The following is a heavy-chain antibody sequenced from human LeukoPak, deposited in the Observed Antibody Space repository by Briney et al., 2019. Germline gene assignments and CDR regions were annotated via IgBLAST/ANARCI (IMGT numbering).Heavy chain of an antibody. J-gene: IGHJ4*02. D-gene: IGHD1-26*01. V-gene: IGHV3-53*01. CDR3: TRDPILGAPDYFDY. CDR2: IYNDGRT. Sequence: GGSLRLSCAASGFIVNNKYMTWVRQAPGKGLEWVSLIYNDGRTYYADSVKGRCTISRDNSKNTMYLQMNNLREEDTAVYYCTRDPILGAPDYFDYWGQGTLVTVSS. CDR1: GFIVNNKY.